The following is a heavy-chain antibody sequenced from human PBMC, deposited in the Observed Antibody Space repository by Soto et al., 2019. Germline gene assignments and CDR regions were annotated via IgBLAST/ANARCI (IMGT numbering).Heavy chain of an antibody. CDR1: GGSISRGDYY. CDR3: ARELALAAAGTFDY. V-gene: IGHV4-30-4*01. CDR2: IYYSGST. J-gene: IGHJ4*02. D-gene: IGHD6-13*01. Sequence: SETRSLTCTVSGGSISRGDYYGSWIRQPPGKGLEWIGYIYYSGSTYYNPSLKSRVTISVDTSKNQFSLKLSSVTAADTAVYYCARELALAAAGTFDYWGQGTLVTVSS.